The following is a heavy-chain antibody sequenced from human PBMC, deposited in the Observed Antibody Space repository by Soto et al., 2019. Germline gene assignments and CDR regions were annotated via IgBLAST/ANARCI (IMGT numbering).Heavy chain of an antibody. V-gene: IGHV3-7*01. D-gene: IGHD3-3*01. CDR3: VRADHRWNTDFGGGHYTTDAFDI. Sequence: EVQLVESGGGLVQPGGSLRLSCAASGFTFSRYWMSWVRQAPGKGLEWVANIKQDGSEKYYVESVKGRFTMSRDNTKNSLKVQMNSLRDEDTAVQYCVRADHRWNTDFGGGHYTTDAFDIWGQGRMVTVSS. CDR1: GFTFSRYW. CDR2: IKQDGSEK. J-gene: IGHJ3*02.